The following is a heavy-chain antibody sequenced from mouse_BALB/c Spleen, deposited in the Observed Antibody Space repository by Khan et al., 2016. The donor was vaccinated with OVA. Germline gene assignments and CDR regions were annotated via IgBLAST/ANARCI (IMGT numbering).Heavy chain of an antibody. Sequence: QVQLKQSGAELVKAGASVKMSCKASGYTFTSYWMHWVKQRLGQGLEWFAETNPTNGRTYYNEKFKSKATLTVDKSSSTAYMLLRAPTFEDSAVYYYARIKKIVATYFDYWGQGTTLTVSS. V-gene: IGHV1S81*02. D-gene: IGHD1-1*01. J-gene: IGHJ2*01. CDR2: TNPTNGRT. CDR1: GYTFTSYW. CDR3: ARIKKIVATYFDY.